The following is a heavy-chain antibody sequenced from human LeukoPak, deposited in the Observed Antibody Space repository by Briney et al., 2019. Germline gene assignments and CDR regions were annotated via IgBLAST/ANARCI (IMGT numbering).Heavy chain of an antibody. CDR3: ARRPLGSSSSGEDY. V-gene: IGHV4-4*02. CDR2: IYHSGST. CDR1: GGSISSSNW. D-gene: IGHD6-13*01. J-gene: IGHJ4*02. Sequence: SGTLSLTCAVSGGSISSSNWWSWVRQPPGKGLEWIGEIYHSGSTNYNPSLKSRVTISVDKSKNQFSLKLSSVTAADTAVYYCARRPLGSSSSGEDYWGQGTLVTVSS.